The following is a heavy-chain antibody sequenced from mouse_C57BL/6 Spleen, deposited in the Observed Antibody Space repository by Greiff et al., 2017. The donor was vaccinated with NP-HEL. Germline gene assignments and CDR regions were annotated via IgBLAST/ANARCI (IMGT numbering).Heavy chain of an antibody. Sequence: EVKLEESGGGLVKPGGSLKLSCAASGFTFSSYAMSWVRQTPEKRPEWVATISDGGSYTYYPDNVKGRFTISRDNAKNNLYLQMRHLKSEGTAMYYCAREGYDDPRGYFDYWGQGTTLTVAS. J-gene: IGHJ2*01. CDR1: GFTFSSYA. CDR2: ISDGGSYT. D-gene: IGHD2-14*01. CDR3: AREGYDDPRGYFDY. V-gene: IGHV5-4*01.